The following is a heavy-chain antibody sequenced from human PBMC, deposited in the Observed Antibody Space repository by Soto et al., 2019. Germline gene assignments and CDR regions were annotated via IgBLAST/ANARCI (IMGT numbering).Heavy chain of an antibody. CDR2: ISGTGLSK. J-gene: IGHJ4*02. D-gene: IGHD3-3*01. Sequence: QPGGSLRLSCEASGFTFETTALSWVRQAPGKGLEWVATISGTGLSKYYADSMKSRFIISRDNSRNTLYLQMNSLRAEDTAIYYCAKAYSDFWSGYPYFFDYWGQGTRVTVSP. CDR1: GFTFETTA. V-gene: IGHV3-23*01. CDR3: AKAYSDFWSGYPYFFDY.